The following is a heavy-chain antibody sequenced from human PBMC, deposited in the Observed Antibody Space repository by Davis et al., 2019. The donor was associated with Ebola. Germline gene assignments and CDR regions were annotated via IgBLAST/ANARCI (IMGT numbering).Heavy chain of an antibody. D-gene: IGHD2-21*01. CDR3: ARDPAYCGGDCYGDYFDY. J-gene: IGHJ4*02. V-gene: IGHV3-48*02. CDR1: GFTFSTYR. CDR2: ISRSSSTI. Sequence: PGGSLRLSCAASGFTFSTYRMNWVRQAPGKGLEWVSYISRSSSTIYSADSVKGRFTISRDNAKNSVYLQMNSLRDEDTAVYYCARDPAYCGGDCYGDYFDYWGQGTLVTVSS.